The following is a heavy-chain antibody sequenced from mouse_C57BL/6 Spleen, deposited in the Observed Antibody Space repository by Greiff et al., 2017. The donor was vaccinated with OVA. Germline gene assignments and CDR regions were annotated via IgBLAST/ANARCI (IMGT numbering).Heavy chain of an antibody. D-gene: IGHD3-2*02. CDR3: ATAQAKGPFDY. CDR2: IDPSDSYT. J-gene: IGHJ2*01. Sequence: QVQLQQPGAELVRPGTSVKLSCKASGYTFTSYWMHWVKQRPGQGLEWIGVIDPSDSYTNYNQKFKGKATLTVDTSSSTAYMQLSSLTSEDSAVYYCATAQAKGPFDYWGQGTTLTVSS. V-gene: IGHV1-59*01. CDR1: GYTFTSYW.